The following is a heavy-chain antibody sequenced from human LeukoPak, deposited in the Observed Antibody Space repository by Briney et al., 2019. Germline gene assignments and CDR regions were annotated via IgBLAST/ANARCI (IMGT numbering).Heavy chain of an antibody. CDR1: GFTFSSYG. CDR2: IRYDGSNK. V-gene: IGHV3-30*02. Sequence: GGSLRLSCAASGFTFSSYGMHWVRQAPGKGLEWVAFIRYDGSNKYYADSVKGRFTISRDNSKNTLYLQMNSLRAEDTAVYYCAKTGPTVTTPFDYWGQGTLVTVSS. J-gene: IGHJ4*02. D-gene: IGHD4-17*01. CDR3: AKTGPTVTTPFDY.